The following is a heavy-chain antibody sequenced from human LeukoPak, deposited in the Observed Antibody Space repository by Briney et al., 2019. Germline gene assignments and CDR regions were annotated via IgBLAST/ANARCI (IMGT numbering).Heavy chain of an antibody. V-gene: IGHV4-4*07. CDR1: SGSLSSFY. Sequence: SETLSLTCSVSSGSLSSFYWNWIRQPAGKGLEWVGRIYPSGSTDYNASLKSRVTMSVDTSKKQFSLKLNSVTAADTAVYYCARSSGHDFDYWGQGILVTVSS. D-gene: IGHD5-12*01. CDR3: ARSSGHDFDY. J-gene: IGHJ4*02. CDR2: IYPSGST.